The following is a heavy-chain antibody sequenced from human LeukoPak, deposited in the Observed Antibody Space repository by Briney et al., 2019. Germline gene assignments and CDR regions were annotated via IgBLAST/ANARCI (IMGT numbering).Heavy chain of an antibody. CDR1: GGSFSGYY. CDR3: AGASHYYGSGSYSEHKDY. D-gene: IGHD3-10*01. CDR2: INHSGST. Sequence: SETLSLTCAVYGGSFSGYYWSWIRQPPGKGLEWIGEINHSGSTNYNPSLKSRVTISEDTSKNQFSLKLSSVTAADTAVYYCAGASHYYGSGSYSEHKDYWGQGTLVTVSS. V-gene: IGHV4-34*01. J-gene: IGHJ4*02.